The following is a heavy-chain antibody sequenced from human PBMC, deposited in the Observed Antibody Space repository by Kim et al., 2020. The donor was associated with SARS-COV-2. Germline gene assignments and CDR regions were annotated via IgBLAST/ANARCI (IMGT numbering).Heavy chain of an antibody. CDR2: IKSKTDGGTT. CDR3: TTHTKQQPQRLYYFDY. Sequence: GGSLRLSCAASGFTFSNAWMSWVRQAPGKGLEWVGRIKSKTDGGTTDYAAPVKGRFTISRDDSKNTLYLQMNSLKTEDTAVYYCTTHTKQQPQRLYYFDYWGQGTLVTVSS. J-gene: IGHJ4*02. V-gene: IGHV3-15*01. CDR1: GFTFSNAW. D-gene: IGHD6-13*01.